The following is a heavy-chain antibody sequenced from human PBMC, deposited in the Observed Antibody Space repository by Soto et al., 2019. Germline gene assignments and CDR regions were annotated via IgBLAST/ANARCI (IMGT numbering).Heavy chain of an antibody. V-gene: IGHV4-59*01. CDR3: ARDSTYSGSYRYFDY. CDR2: IYYSGST. CDR1: GGSISSYY. Sequence: PSETLSLTCTASGGSISSYYWSWIRQPPGKGLEWIGYIYYSGSTNYNPSLKSRVTISVDTSKNQFSLKLSSVTAADTAVYYCARDSTYSGSYRYFDYWGQGTLVTVSS. D-gene: IGHD1-26*01. J-gene: IGHJ4*02.